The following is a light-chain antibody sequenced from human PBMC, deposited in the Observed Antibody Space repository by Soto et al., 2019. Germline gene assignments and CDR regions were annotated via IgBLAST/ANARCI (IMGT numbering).Light chain of an antibody. J-gene: IGKJ5*01. CDR1: QSVSSY. Sequence: VLTQSPGPLFLSSGERATLSCRASQSVSSYLAWHQQKPGQTPRLLVYGASSRATGIPDRFSGSGSGTDFTLTISRLEPEDFAVYYCQQHGSSPITFGQGTRLE. CDR3: QQHGSSPIT. CDR2: GAS. V-gene: IGKV3-20*01.